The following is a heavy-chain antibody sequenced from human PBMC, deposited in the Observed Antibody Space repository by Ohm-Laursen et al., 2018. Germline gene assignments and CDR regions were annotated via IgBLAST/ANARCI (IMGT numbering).Heavy chain of an antibody. V-gene: IGHV4-4*07. Sequence: PGTLSLTCTVSGAPISTHYWSWIRQPAGKDPEWIGRIYDTGNTNYNPSLKTRVTISVDTSKNQFSLKLSSVTAADTAVYYCARERSGRTNWFDPWGQGTLVTVSS. J-gene: IGHJ5*02. CDR1: GAPISTHY. CDR2: IYDTGNT. D-gene: IGHD3-3*01. CDR3: ARERSGRTNWFDP.